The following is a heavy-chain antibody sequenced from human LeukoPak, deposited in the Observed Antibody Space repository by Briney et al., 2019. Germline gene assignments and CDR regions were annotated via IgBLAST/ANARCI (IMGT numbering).Heavy chain of an antibody. Sequence: SETLSLTCTVSGGSISSSSYYWGWIGQPPGKGLNGIGSIYYSGSTYYNPSLKSRVTISVDTSKNQFSLKLSSVTAADTAVYYCAKWLLLTTGWFDPWGQGTLVTVSS. V-gene: IGHV4-39*01. CDR1: GGSISSSSYY. D-gene: IGHD3-22*01. CDR3: AKWLLLTTGWFDP. J-gene: IGHJ5*02. CDR2: IYYSGST.